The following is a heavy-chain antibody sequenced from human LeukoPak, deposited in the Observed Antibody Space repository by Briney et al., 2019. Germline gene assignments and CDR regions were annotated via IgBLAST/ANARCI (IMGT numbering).Heavy chain of an antibody. Sequence: GGSLRLSCAASGFTFSSYAMHWVRQAPGKGLEYVSAISSNGGSTYYANSVKGRFTISRDNSKNTLYLQMGSLRAEDMVVYYCATGIAVAGTEFDYWGQGTLVTVSS. J-gene: IGHJ4*02. CDR3: ATGIAVAGTEFDY. V-gene: IGHV3-64*01. CDR1: GFTFSSYA. D-gene: IGHD6-19*01. CDR2: ISSNGGST.